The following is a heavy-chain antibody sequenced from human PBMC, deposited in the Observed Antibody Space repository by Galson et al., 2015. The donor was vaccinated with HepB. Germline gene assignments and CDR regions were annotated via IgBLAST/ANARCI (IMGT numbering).Heavy chain of an antibody. V-gene: IGHV6-1*01. J-gene: IGHJ4*02. CDR3: ARWNVAAAGRGLDY. CDR2: TYYRSKWYN. D-gene: IGHD6-13*01. CDR1: GDSVSGNSAA. Sequence: CAISGDSVSGNSAAWNWIRQSPSRGLEWLGRTYYRSKWYNDYAVSVKSRITINPDTSKNQFSLQLNSVTPEDTAVYYCARWNVAAAGRGLDYWGQGTLVTVSS.